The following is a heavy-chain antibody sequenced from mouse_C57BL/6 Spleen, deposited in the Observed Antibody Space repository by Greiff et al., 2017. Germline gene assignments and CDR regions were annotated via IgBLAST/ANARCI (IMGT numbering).Heavy chain of an antibody. CDR2: IYPGDGDT. J-gene: IGHJ2*01. Sequence: VQLQQSGASVKISCKASGYAFSSYWMNWVKQRPGKGLEWIGQIYPGDGDTNYNGKFKGKATLTADKSSSTAYMQLSSLTSEDSAVYFCARGDWAFDYWGQGTTLTVSS. D-gene: IGHD4-1*01. V-gene: IGHV1-80*01. CDR1: GYAFSSYW. CDR3: ARGDWAFDY.